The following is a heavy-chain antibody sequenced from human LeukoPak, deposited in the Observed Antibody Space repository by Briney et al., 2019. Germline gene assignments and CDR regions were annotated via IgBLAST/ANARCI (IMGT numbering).Heavy chain of an antibody. CDR2: ISYDGSNK. CDR1: GSTFSSYG. Sequence: GGSLRLSCAASGSTFSSYGMHWVRQAPGKGLEWVAVISYDGSNKYYADSVKGRFTISRDNSKNTLYLQMNSLRAEDTAVYYCAKAPEYDFWSGYHLNYYYGMDVWGQGTTVTVSS. J-gene: IGHJ6*02. D-gene: IGHD3-3*01. CDR3: AKAPEYDFWSGYHLNYYYGMDV. V-gene: IGHV3-30*18.